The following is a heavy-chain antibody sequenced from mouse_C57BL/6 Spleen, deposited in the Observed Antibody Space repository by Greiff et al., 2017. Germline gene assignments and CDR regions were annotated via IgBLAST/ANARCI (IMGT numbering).Heavy chain of an antibody. CDR2: IYPRSGNT. D-gene: IGHD1-1*01. CDR3: AIPGATVVATDY. J-gene: IGHJ2*01. CDR1: GYTFTSYG. V-gene: IGHV1-81*01. Sequence: VQLQQSGAELARPGASVKLSCKASGYTFTSYGISWVKQRTGQGLEWIGEIYPRSGNTYYNEKFKGKATLTADKSSSTAYMELRSLTSEDSAVYFCAIPGATVVATDYWGQGTTLTVSS.